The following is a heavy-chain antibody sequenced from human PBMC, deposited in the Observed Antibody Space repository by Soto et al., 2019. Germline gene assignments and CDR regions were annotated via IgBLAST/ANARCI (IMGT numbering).Heavy chain of an antibody. CDR2: ISPYNDHT. J-gene: IGHJ6*02. V-gene: IGHV1-18*01. D-gene: IGHD3-16*01. CDR3: ARGGYYDNSWGKLSHYGLDV. CDR1: GYTFIRYG. Sequence: QVQLAQSTGEVKKPGASARVSCKATGYTFIRYGIAWVRQAPGQGVEWMGWISPYNDHTVYAQKFQGRVTMTADTSTSTVYMNLRGLKSDDTAVYYCARGGYYDNSWGKLSHYGLDVWGQGTSVSVSS.